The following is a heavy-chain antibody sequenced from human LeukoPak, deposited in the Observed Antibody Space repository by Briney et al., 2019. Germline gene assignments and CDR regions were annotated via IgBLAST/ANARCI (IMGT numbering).Heavy chain of an antibody. Sequence: ASVKVSCKASGGTFSSYANSWVRQAPGQGLEWMGRIIPIFGTANYAQKFQGRVTITTDESTSTAYMELSSLRSEDTAVYYCAREKYYYDSSGYSEKPHFDYWGQGTLVTVSS. CDR2: IIPIFGTA. J-gene: IGHJ4*02. CDR1: GGTFSSYA. CDR3: AREKYYYDSSGYSEKPHFDY. D-gene: IGHD3-22*01. V-gene: IGHV1-69*05.